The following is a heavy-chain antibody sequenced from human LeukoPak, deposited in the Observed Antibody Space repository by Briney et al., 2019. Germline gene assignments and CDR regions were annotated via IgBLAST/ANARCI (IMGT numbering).Heavy chain of an antibody. Sequence: SETLSLTCSVSGGSITSLYWSWVRQPPGKGLEYVGYVHHTGVTNYNPSLRGRVTGSMDASKNQFYLKLNSVTAADTAVYYCVRSATIAVFRYGMDVWGQGTTVTVSS. CDR2: VHHTGVT. CDR1: GGSITSLY. J-gene: IGHJ6*02. CDR3: VRSATIAVFRYGMDV. V-gene: IGHV4-59*11. D-gene: IGHD6-19*01.